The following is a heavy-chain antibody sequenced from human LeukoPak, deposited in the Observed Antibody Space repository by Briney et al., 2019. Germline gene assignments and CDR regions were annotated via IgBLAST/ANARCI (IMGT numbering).Heavy chain of an antibody. D-gene: IGHD2-2*02. J-gene: IGHJ4*02. CDR1: GFTFDDYA. CDR2: ISWNSGAI. CDR3: AKGLSKCSSASYYTD. V-gene: IGHV3-9*01. Sequence: PGGSLRLSCAASGFTFDDYAMHWVRQAPGKGLEWVSGISWNSGAIGYADSVKGRFTISRDNAKNSLYPQMNSLRAEDTALYYCAKGLSKCSSASYYTDWGQGILVTVSS.